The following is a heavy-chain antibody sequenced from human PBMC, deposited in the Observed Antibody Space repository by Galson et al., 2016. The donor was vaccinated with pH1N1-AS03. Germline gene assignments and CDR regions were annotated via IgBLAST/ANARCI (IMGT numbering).Heavy chain of an antibody. D-gene: IGHD3-3*01. CDR2: ISAYYGDT. CDR1: GYTFTTYG. V-gene: IGHV1-18*01. CDR3: VRESEISGVVFFNY. Sequence: SCKASGYTFTTYGISWVRQAPGQGLEWMGWISAYYGDTHFAHKFQERVTLTRDTSTATAYMELRNLRSDDTAVYYCVRESEISGVVFFNYWGQGTPVTVSS. J-gene: IGHJ4*02.